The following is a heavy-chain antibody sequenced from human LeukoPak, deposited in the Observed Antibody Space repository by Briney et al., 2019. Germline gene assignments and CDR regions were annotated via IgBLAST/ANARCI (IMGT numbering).Heavy chain of an antibody. CDR3: ARGSRSSSSQWFDP. J-gene: IGHJ5*02. Sequence: SVKVSCKASGGAFSSYAISWVRQAPGQGLEWMGRIIPIFGIANYAQKFQGRVTITADKSTSTAYMELSSLRSEDTAVYYCARGSRSSSSQWFDPWGQGTLVTVSS. V-gene: IGHV1-69*04. CDR1: GGAFSSYA. CDR2: IIPIFGIA. D-gene: IGHD6-6*01.